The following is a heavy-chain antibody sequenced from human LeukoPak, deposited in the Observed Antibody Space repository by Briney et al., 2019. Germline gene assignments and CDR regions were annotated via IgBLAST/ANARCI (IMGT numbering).Heavy chain of an antibody. CDR1: GYTFTSYY. Sequence: ASVKVSCKASGYTFTSYYMHWVRQAPGQGLEWMGIINPSGGSTSYAQKFQGRVTMTRDTSTSTVYMELSTLRSEDRAVYYCAREEFAYYSFDYWGQGTLVTVSS. CDR3: AREEFAYYSFDY. J-gene: IGHJ4*02. V-gene: IGHV1-46*01. CDR2: INPSGGST. D-gene: IGHD2-21*01.